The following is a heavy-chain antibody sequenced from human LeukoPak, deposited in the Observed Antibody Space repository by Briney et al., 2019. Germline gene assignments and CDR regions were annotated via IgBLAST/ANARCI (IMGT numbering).Heavy chain of an antibody. CDR3: AKAGHSGSYYNYFDY. CDR1: GFTFSSYW. J-gene: IGHJ4*02. D-gene: IGHD1-26*01. CDR2: INSDGSST. Sequence: PGGSLRLSCAASGFTFSSYWMHWVRQAPGKGLVWVSRINSDGSSTSYADSVKGRFTISRDNAKNTLYLQMNSLRAEDTAVYYCAKAGHSGSYYNYFDYWGQGTLVTVSS. V-gene: IGHV3-74*01.